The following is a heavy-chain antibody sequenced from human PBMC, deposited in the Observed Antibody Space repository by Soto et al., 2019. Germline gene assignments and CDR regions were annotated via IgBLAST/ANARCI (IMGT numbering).Heavy chain of an antibody. CDR2: ISSNSAYI. D-gene: IGHD6-13*01. V-gene: IGHV3-21*01. Sequence: TVGSLRLSCAASGFTFRSFTMNWVRQAPGKGLEWVSTISSNSAYIYYTDALRGRFTISRDNAENSLHLQMNSLRAEDTAVYYCTRDASRDSSARGWFDPWGPGTLVTVPQ. J-gene: IGHJ5*02. CDR1: GFTFRSFT. CDR3: TRDASRDSSARGWFDP.